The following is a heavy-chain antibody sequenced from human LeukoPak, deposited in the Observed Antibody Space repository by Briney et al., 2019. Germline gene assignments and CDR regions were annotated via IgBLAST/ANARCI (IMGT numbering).Heavy chain of an antibody. CDR1: GYTFTSYA. Sequence: GASVKVSCKASGYTFTSYAVSWVRQAPGQGLEYMGYISAYNGNTNYAQNFRGRVTMTTDTSTTTVYMELRSLRSDDTAVYYCASGDYCSTTRCPDLDAFDIWGRGTRVTVSS. D-gene: IGHD2-2*01. CDR3: ASGDYCSTTRCPDLDAFDI. J-gene: IGHJ3*02. V-gene: IGHV1-18*01. CDR2: ISAYNGNT.